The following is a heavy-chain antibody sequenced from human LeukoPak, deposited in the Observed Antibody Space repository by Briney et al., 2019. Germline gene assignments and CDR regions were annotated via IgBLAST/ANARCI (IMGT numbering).Heavy chain of an antibody. Sequence: GRSLRLSCAASGFTFRNYDMHWVRQAPGKGLEWVSAIETAGETHYAGSVKGRFTISRENAKNSLYLQMNSLRAGDTAVYYCAREGDRGSSWYSDAFDIWGQGTMVTVPS. CDR1: GFTFRNYD. CDR3: AREGDRGSSWYSDAFDI. J-gene: IGHJ3*02. D-gene: IGHD6-13*01. V-gene: IGHV3-13*04. CDR2: IETAGET.